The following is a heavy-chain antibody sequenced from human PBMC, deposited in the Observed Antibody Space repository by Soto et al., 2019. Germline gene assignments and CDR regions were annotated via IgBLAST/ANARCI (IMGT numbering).Heavy chain of an antibody. CDR2: ISSTTNYI. J-gene: IGHJ4*02. Sequence: GGSLRLSCAASGFTFTRYSMNWVRQAPGKGLEWVSSISSTTNYIYYGDSMKGRFTISRDSAKNSLYLEMNSLRAEDTAVYYCARESEDLTSNFDYWGQGTLVTV. V-gene: IGHV3-21*06. CDR1: GFTFTRYS. CDR3: ARESEDLTSNFDY.